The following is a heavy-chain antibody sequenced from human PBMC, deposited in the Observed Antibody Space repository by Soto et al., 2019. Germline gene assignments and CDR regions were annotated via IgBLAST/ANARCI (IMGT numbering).Heavy chain of an antibody. V-gene: IGHV4-30-2*01. J-gene: IGHJ4*02. CDR1: GGSISSGGYS. CDR2: IYHSGST. D-gene: IGHD4-17*01. Sequence: LTCAVSGGSISSGGYSCNWIRQPPGKGLEWIGYIYHSGSTYYNPSLKSRVTISVDRSKNQFSLKLSSVTAADTAVYYCARGMTTVTTFDYWGQGTLVTVSS. CDR3: ARGMTTVTTFDY.